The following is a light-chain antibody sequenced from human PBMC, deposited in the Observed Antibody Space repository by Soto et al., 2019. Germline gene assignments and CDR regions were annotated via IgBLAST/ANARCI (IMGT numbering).Light chain of an antibody. CDR2: EGH. J-gene: IGLJ1*01. V-gene: IGLV2-23*01. Sequence: QSALAQPASVSGSPGQSITISCTGASGYVGTYRLVSWYQQHPGKAPKVVIYEGHKRPSGVPDRFSGSTSVNTASLTISGLQTDDEADYYCCLYVGATTYVFGTGTKLTVL. CDR1: SGYVGTYRL. CDR3: CLYVGATTYV.